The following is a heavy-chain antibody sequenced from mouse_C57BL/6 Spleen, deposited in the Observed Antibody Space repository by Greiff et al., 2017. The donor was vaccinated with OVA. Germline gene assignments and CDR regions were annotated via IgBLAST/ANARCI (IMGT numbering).Heavy chain of an antibody. CDR3: ASRTGYYFDY. D-gene: IGHD4-1*01. J-gene: IGHJ2*01. V-gene: IGHV1-50*01. Sequence: QVQLQQSGAELVKPGASVKLSCKASGYTFTSYWMQWVKQRPGQGLEWIGEIDPSDSYTNYNQKFKGKATLTVDTSSSTAYMQLSSLTSEDSAVYYCASRTGYYFDYWGQGTTLTVSS. CDR2: IDPSDSYT. CDR1: GYTFTSYW.